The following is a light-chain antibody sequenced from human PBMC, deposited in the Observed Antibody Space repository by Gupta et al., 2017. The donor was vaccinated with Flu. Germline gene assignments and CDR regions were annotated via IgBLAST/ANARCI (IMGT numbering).Light chain of an antibody. Sequence: SLSASVGDRVTITCRASQNIDTSLNWYRQKPGRAPQLLIYGASSLQTGVPSRFSGSGSGTDFTLSINTLQPEDFATYYCQLSYSSPPRPTFGGGTKVEV. V-gene: IGKV1-39*01. J-gene: IGKJ4*01. CDR1: QNIDTS. CDR3: QLSYSSPPRPT. CDR2: GAS.